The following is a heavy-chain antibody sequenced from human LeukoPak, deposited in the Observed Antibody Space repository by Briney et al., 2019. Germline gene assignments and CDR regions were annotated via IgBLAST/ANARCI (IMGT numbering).Heavy chain of an antibody. V-gene: IGHV1-2*02. Sequence: ASVKVSCKASGYTFTGYYMHWVRQAPGQGLEWMGWINPNSGGTNYAQKFQGRVTMTRDTSISTAYMELSRLRSDDTAVYYCAKAYGSGSYYRYGMDVWGQGTTVTVSS. J-gene: IGHJ6*02. CDR1: GYTFTGYY. CDR2: INPNSGGT. CDR3: AKAYGSGSYYRYGMDV. D-gene: IGHD3-10*01.